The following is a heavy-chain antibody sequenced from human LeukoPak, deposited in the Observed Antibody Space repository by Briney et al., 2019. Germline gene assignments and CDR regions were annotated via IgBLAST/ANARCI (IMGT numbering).Heavy chain of an antibody. D-gene: IGHD6-19*01. CDR3: VRDRWPGLGDF. CDR2: LYSGGFT. Sequence: PGGSLRLSCAVSGFTVSENYMSWVRQAPGRGLEWVSVLYSGGFTYYADPVKGRFTISRDNSKNTLYLQMSSLRAEDMAVYYCVRDRWPGLGDFWGQGTTVTVSS. V-gene: IGHV3-66*01. J-gene: IGHJ6*02. CDR1: GFTVSENY.